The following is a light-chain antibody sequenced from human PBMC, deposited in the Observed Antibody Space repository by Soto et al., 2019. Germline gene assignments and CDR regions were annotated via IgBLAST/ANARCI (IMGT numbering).Light chain of an antibody. Sequence: ITHSPPPFSLSPVSRSTLPCRASQSVRSNLAWYQQKPGQPPRLLIYDASTLATGIPSRFSGSGSGTEFTLTISSLKSDDFAVYNCQHYDNWSRTFGQGTKVEIK. V-gene: IGKV3-15*01. CDR3: QHYDNWSRT. J-gene: IGKJ1*01. CDR2: DAS. CDR1: QSVRSN.